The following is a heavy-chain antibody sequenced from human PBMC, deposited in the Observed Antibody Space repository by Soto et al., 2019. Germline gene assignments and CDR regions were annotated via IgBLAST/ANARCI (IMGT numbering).Heavy chain of an antibody. Sequence: GASVKVSCKASGYTFTGYYMHWVRQAPGQGLEWMGWINPNSGGTNYAQKFQGRVTMTRDTSISTAYMELSRLRSDDTAVYYCARDFRTPPQHGPLSWFDPWGQGTLVTVSS. CDR1: GYTFTGYY. CDR2: INPNSGGT. D-gene: IGHD6-13*01. J-gene: IGHJ5*02. V-gene: IGHV1-2*02. CDR3: ARDFRTPPQHGPLSWFDP.